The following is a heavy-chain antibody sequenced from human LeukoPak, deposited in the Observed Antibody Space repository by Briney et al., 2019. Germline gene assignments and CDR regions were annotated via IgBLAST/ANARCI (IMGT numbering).Heavy chain of an antibody. CDR1: GFTFSSYE. Sequence: GGSLRLSCAASGFTFSSYEMNWVRQAPGKGLEWVSYISSSGSTIYYADSVKGRFTISRDNAKNSLYLQMNSLRAEDTAVYYCAKGGGSYYGAFDVWGQGTMVTVSS. CDR2: ISSSGSTI. J-gene: IGHJ3*01. V-gene: IGHV3-48*03. D-gene: IGHD1-26*01. CDR3: AKGGGSYYGAFDV.